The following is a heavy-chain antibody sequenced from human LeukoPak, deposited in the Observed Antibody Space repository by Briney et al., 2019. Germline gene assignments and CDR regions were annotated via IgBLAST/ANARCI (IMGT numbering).Heavy chain of an antibody. CDR1: GFTFSSYG. CDR2: ISYVETNK. V-gene: IGHV3-33*05. Sequence: GGSLRLSCAASGFTFSSYGIHWVRQAPGKGLEWVAVISYVETNKYYADSVKGRFTISRDNSKNTLYLQMNSLRAEDTAVYYCAKDRDSDGDYWGQGTLVTVSS. D-gene: IGHD5-18*01. J-gene: IGHJ4*02. CDR3: AKDRDSDGDY.